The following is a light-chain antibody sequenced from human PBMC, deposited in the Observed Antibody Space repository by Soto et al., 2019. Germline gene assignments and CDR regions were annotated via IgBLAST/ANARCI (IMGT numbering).Light chain of an antibody. J-gene: IGLJ1*01. CDR3: SSYAGSSTLYV. CDR2: EVS. V-gene: IGLV2-14*01. Sequence: QSVLTQPASVSGSPGQSITISCTGTSSDVGGYNYVSWYQQHPGKAPKLMIYEVSNRPSGVSNRFSGSKSGNTASLTISGLQAEDEADSYCSSYAGSSTLYVSGNGTTVSV. CDR1: SSDVGGYNY.